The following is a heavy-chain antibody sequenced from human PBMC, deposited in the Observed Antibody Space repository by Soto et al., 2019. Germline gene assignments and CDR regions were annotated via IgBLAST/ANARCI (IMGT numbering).Heavy chain of an antibody. J-gene: IGHJ3*02. CDR1: GGSFSGYY. D-gene: IGHD2-21*02. Sequence: QVQLQEWGAGLLKPSETLSLTCAVYGGSFSGYYWSWIRQPPGKGLEWIGEINHSGSTNYNPSLKSRVTISVDTSKNQFSLKLSSVTAADTAVYYCARCDLTDAFDIWGQGTMVTVSS. V-gene: IGHV4-34*01. CDR2: INHSGST. CDR3: ARCDLTDAFDI.